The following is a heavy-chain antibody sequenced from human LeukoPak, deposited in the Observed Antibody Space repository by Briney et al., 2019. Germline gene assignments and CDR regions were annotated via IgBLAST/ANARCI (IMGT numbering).Heavy chain of an antibody. J-gene: IGHJ6*02. CDR1: GFTCSSYA. D-gene: IGHD6-19*01. CDR2: ICGNGGST. CDR3: AKDQVRAVAGTYYYYYYGMDV. V-gene: IGHV3-23*01. Sequence: GGSLRLSCAASGFTCSSYAMSWVRQAPGKGLEWVSAICGNGGSTYYADSVKGRFTLSRDNSKNTLYLQMNSLRAEDTAVYYCAKDQVRAVAGTYYYYYYGMDVWGQGTTVTVCS.